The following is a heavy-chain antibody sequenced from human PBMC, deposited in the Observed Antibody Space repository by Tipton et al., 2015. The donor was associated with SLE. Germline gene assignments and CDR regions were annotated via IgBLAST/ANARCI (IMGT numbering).Heavy chain of an antibody. D-gene: IGHD5-12*01. J-gene: IGHJ4*02. CDR3: ARLNMATDH. V-gene: IGHV4-38-2*02. CDR2: IFHSGST. CDR1: GFSISATYF. Sequence: TLSLTCTVSGFSISATYFWVWIRQPPGRGLEWIGSIFHSGSTYYNPSPKSRVTISVDTSKNQVSLNLNSVTAADTAVYYCARLNMATDHWGQGTLVTVSS.